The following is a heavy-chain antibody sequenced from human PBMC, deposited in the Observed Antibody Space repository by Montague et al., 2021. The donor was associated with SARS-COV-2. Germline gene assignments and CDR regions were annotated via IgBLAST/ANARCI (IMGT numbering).Heavy chain of an antibody. D-gene: IGHD6-6*01. CDR2: IWSDGSNK. CDR1: GFTFSSYG. Sequence: SLRLSCAASGFTFSSYGMHWVRQAPGKGLEWVAVIWSDGSNKYYADSVKGRFTISRDNSKNTLYLQMNSLRAEDTAVYYCAKEYSSSSTHYYGMDVWGQGTTVTVSS. CDR3: AKEYSSSSTHYYGMDV. V-gene: IGHV3-33*06. J-gene: IGHJ6*02.